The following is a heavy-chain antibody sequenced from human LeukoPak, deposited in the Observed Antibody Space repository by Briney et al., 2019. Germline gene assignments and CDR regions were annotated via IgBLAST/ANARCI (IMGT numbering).Heavy chain of an antibody. D-gene: IGHD1-26*01. J-gene: IGHJ4*02. CDR2: LMGSGDNA. V-gene: IGHV3-23*01. CDR1: EFTVSNNY. Sequence: PGGSLRLSCAASEFTVSNNYMSWVRQAPGKGLEFISSLMGSGDNAYYADSVRGRFTISRDNSKNTVYLQMNSLRVEDTAVYYCARTLWGGTDYWGQGTLVTVSS. CDR3: ARTLWGGTDY.